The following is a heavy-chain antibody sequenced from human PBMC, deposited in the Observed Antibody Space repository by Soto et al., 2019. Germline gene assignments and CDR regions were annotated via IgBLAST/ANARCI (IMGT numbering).Heavy chain of an antibody. CDR2: ISYDSTKT. CDR1: GLTFNSYG. CDR3: ARTRSAWSDFHYYSLDV. Sequence: LRLSCAASGLTFNSYGMHWVRQGPGNGLEWVAFISYDSTKTYYADSVKGRFTISRDNSNSALYVQMNSLTGEDTAVYYCARTRSAWSDFHYYSLDVRGQGTTVTVSS. J-gene: IGHJ6*02. D-gene: IGHD1-26*01. V-gene: IGHV3-30*03.